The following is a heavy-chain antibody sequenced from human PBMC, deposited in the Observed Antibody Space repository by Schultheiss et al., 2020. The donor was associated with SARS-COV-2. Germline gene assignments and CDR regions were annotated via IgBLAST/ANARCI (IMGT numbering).Heavy chain of an antibody. V-gene: IGHV1-2*06. J-gene: IGHJ5*02. CDR3: ARDGASVTTPTGYQWFNP. CDR2: INPNSGGT. D-gene: IGHD4-17*01. CDR1: GYTFTGYY. Sequence: ASVKVSCKASGYTFTGYYMHWVRQAPGQGLEWMGRINPNSGGTNYAQKFQGRVTMTRDTSISTAYMELSRLRSDDTAIYYCARDGASVTTPTGYQWFNPWGQGTLVTVSS.